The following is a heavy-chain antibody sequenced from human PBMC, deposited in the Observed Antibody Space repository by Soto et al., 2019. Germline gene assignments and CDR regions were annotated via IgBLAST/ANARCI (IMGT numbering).Heavy chain of an antibody. Sequence: ALGKVSCKASCYSFSGYGTVEVRRAPGQGLEWMGWISAYNGNTNCAQKLQGRVTMTTDTSTSTAYMELRSLRSDDTAVYYCAREGTGGDEPFDYWGQGTLVTVSS. CDR3: AREGTGGDEPFDY. J-gene: IGHJ4*02. D-gene: IGHD2-21*02. CDR2: ISAYNGNT. CDR1: CYSFSGYG. V-gene: IGHV1-18*01.